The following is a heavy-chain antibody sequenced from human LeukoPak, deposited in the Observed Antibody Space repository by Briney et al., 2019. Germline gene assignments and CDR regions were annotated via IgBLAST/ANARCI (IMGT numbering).Heavy chain of an antibody. CDR2: INHSGST. D-gene: IGHD6-13*01. J-gene: IGHJ6*03. V-gene: IGHV4-34*01. Sequence: SETLSLTCAVYGGSFSGYYWSWIRQPPGKGLEWIGEINHSGSTNYNPSLKSRVTISVDTSKNQFSLKLSSVTAADTAVYYCARQGSSSWYTYYCYYMDVWGKGTTVTVSS. CDR3: ARQGSSSWYTYYCYYMDV. CDR1: GGSFSGYY.